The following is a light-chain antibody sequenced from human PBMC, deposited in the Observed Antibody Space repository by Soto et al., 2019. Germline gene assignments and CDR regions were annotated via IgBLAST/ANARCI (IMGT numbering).Light chain of an antibody. CDR2: DAS. Sequence: DIQMTQSPSSLSASVGDRVTITCQASQDISNYLNWYQQKPGKAPKLLIYDASSLQSGVPSRFSGSGSGTDFTLTISSLQPEDFATYYCQQSYSTPLTFGGGTKWIS. J-gene: IGKJ4*01. CDR3: QQSYSTPLT. CDR1: QDISNY. V-gene: IGKV1-39*01.